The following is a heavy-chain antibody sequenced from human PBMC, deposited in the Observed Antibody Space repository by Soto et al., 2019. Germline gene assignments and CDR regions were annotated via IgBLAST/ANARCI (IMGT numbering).Heavy chain of an antibody. CDR1: GGSISSGGYY. D-gene: IGHD2-2*01. CDR3: ARGRTSSPTPGDY. CDR2: IYYRGST. Sequence: QVQLQESGPGLVKPSQTLSLTCTVSGGSISSGGYYWSWIRQHPGKGLEWIGYIYYRGSTDYNPALKSRVTISVDTSKNQFSLKLSSVTAADTAVYYCARGRTSSPTPGDYWGQGTLVTVSS. V-gene: IGHV4-31*03. J-gene: IGHJ4*02.